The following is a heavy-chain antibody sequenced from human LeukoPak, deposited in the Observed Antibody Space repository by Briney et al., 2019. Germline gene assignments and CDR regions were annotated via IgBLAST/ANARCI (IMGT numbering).Heavy chain of an antibody. J-gene: IGHJ4*02. CDR3: WHSGYESGLDY. CDR2: IYHSGSI. CDR1: GVSITSGNW. V-gene: IGHV4-4*02. D-gene: IGHD5-12*01. Sequence: SETLSLTCGVSGVSITSGNWWSWVRQPPGKGLEWIGEIYHSGSINYNPSLKSRVTISVDKSKNQFSLKLNSVTAADTAVYYCWHSGYESGLDYWGQGTLVTVSS.